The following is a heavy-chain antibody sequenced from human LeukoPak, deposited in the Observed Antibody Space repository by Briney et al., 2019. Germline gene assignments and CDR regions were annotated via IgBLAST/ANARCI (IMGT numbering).Heavy chain of an antibody. V-gene: IGHV3-23*01. CDR2: ISGSGGST. CDR1: GFTFSNYA. D-gene: IGHD3-22*01. CDR3: AKLSGDSSGYYYGGYFDY. Sequence: PGGSLRLSCAASGFTFSNYAMNWVRQAPGKGLEWVSAISGSGGSTYYADSVKGRFTISRDNSKNTLYLQMNSLRAEDTAVYYCAKLSGDSSGYYYGGYFDYWGQGTLVTVSS. J-gene: IGHJ4*02.